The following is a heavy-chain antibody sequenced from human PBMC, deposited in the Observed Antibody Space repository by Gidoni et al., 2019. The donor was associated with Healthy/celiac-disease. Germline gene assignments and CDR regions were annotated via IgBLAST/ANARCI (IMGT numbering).Heavy chain of an antibody. J-gene: IGHJ4*02. CDR2: INAGNGNT. CDR1: GYTFTSSA. D-gene: IGHD4-17*01. CDR3: ARADYGDYEVFYYFDY. V-gene: IGHV1-3*01. Sequence: QVQLVQSGAEVKKPGASVKVSCKASGYTFTSSAMHWVRQAPGQRLEWMGWINAGNGNTKYSQKFQGRVTITRDTSASTAYMELSSLRSEDTAVYYCARADYGDYEVFYYFDYWGQGTLVTVSS.